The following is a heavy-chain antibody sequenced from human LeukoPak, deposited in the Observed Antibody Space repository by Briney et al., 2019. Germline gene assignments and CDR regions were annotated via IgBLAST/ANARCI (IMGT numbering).Heavy chain of an antibody. J-gene: IGHJ4*02. CDR2: IRYDGSNK. D-gene: IGHD6-6*01. CDR3: AKDQAIAARRTLFDY. V-gene: IGHV3-30*02. CDR1: GFTFSSYG. Sequence: PGGSLRLSCAASGFTFSSYGMHWVRQAPGKRLEWVAFIRYDGSNKYYADSVKGRFTISRDNSKNTLYLQMNSLRAEDTAVYYCAKDQAIAARRTLFDYWGQGTLVTVSS.